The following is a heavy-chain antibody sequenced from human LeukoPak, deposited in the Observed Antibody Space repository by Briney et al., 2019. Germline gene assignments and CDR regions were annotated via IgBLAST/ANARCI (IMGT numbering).Heavy chain of an antibody. V-gene: IGHV3-9*01. J-gene: IGHJ4*02. Sequence: PGGSLRLSCAASGFTFSQYWMSWVRQAPGKGLEWVSGISWNSGSIGYADSVKGRFTISRDNAKNSLYLQMNSLRAEDTALYYCAKSHDYYDSSGYYFDYWGQGTLVTVSS. CDR2: ISWNSGSI. CDR1: GFTFSQYW. D-gene: IGHD3-22*01. CDR3: AKSHDYYDSSGYYFDY.